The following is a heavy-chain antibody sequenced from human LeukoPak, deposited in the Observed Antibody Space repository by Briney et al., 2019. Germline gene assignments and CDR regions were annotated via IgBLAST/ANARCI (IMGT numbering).Heavy chain of an antibody. CDR1: GYSFTSYW. D-gene: IGHD3-22*01. V-gene: IGHV5-51*01. CDR3: AGRDTYYYGSSGYPLDAFDI. J-gene: IGHJ3*02. Sequence: GESLKISCKGSGYSFTSYWIGWVRQMPGKGLEWMGIIYPGDSDTRCSPSFQGQVTISADKSISTAYLQWSSLKASDTAMYYCAGRDTYYYGSSGYPLDAFDIWGQGTMVTVSS. CDR2: IYPGDSDT.